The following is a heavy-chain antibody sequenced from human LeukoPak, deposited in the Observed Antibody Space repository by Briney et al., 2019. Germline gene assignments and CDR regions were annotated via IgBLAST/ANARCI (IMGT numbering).Heavy chain of an antibody. D-gene: IGHD6-13*01. CDR2: IYHSGST. CDR3: ARWYSSSWYATFDY. V-gene: IGHV4-39*01. J-gene: IGHJ4*02. Sequence: SETLSLTCTVSGGSISSSFYYWGWIRQPPGKGLEWIGSIYHSGSTYYNPSLKSRVTISVDTSRNQFSLNLSSVTAADTAVYYCARWYSSSWYATFDYWGQGTLVTVSS. CDR1: GGSISSSFYY.